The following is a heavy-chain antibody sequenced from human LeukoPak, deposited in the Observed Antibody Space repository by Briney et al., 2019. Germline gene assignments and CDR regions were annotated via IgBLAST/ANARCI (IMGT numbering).Heavy chain of an antibody. V-gene: IGHV4-39*07. D-gene: IGHD1-26*01. CDR1: GGSISSSSYY. CDR2: IYYSGST. Sequence: SETLSLTCTVSGGSISSSSYYWGWIRQPPGKGLEWIGSIYYSGSTYYNPSLKSRVTISVDTSKNQFSLKLSSVTAADTAVYYCASEVGAPGDYWGQGTLVTVSS. J-gene: IGHJ4*02. CDR3: ASEVGAPGDY.